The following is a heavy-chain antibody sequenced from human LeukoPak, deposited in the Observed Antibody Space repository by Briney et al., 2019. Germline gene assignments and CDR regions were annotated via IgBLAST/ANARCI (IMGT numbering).Heavy chain of an antibody. CDR2: IYTSGST. CDR3: ARHTLLRGHRHFDY. V-gene: IGHV4-4*09. J-gene: IGHJ4*02. Sequence: PSETLSLTCTVSGGSISSYYWSWIRQPPGKGLEWIGYIYTSGSTNYNPSLKSRVTISVDTSKNQFPLKLSSVTAADTAVDYCARHTLLRGHRHFDYWGQGTLVTVSS. CDR1: GGSISSYY. D-gene: IGHD2/OR15-2a*01.